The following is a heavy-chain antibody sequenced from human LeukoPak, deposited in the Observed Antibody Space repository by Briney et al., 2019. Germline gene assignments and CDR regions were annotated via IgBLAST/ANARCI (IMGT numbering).Heavy chain of an antibody. CDR1: GYSLTRNG. V-gene: IGHV1-18*01. CDR2: ISTYNDNT. J-gene: IGHJ4*02. Sequence: ASVKVSCKASGYSLTRNGYGINWVRQAPGPGLEWMGWISTYNDNTNYAQKLQGRLTMTTDTSTSTAYMELRSLRSDDTAVYYCARGPGEFGLSPFDYWGQGTLVTVSA. D-gene: IGHD3-10*01. CDR3: ARGPGEFGLSPFDY.